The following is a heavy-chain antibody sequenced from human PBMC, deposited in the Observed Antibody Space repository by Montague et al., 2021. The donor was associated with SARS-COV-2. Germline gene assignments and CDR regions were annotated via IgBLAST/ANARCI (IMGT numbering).Heavy chain of an antibody. D-gene: IGHD3-22*01. CDR2: IYYSGST. Sequence: SETRSLTYTVSGGSISSYYWSWIRQPPGKGLEWIGYIYYSGSTNYNPSLKSRVTISVDTSKNQSSLKLSSVTAADTAVYYCAREVRYYYDSSGPGASDIWGQGTMVTVSS. CDR1: GGSISSYY. CDR3: AREVRYYYDSSGPGASDI. J-gene: IGHJ3*02. V-gene: IGHV4-59*01.